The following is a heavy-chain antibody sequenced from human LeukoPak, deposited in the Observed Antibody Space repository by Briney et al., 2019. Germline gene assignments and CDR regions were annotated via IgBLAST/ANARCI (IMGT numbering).Heavy chain of an antibody. V-gene: IGHV4-59*01. CDR1: GGSISSYY. CDR2: IYYSGST. Sequence: PSETLSLTCTVSGGSISSYYWSWIRQPPGKGLEWIGYIYYSGSTNYNPSLKSRVTISVDTSKNQFSLKLSSVTAADTAVYYCARTVAKPYYFDYWGQGTLVTVPS. J-gene: IGHJ4*02. CDR3: ARTVAKPYYFDY. D-gene: IGHD4-23*01.